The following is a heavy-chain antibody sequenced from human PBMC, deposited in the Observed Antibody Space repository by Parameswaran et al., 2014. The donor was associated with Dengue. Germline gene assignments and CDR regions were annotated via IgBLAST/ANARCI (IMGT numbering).Heavy chain of an antibody. CDR2: IYHSGST. Sequence: RWIRQPPGKGLEWIGYIYHSGSTYYNPSLKSRVTISVDRSKNQFSLKLSSVTAADTAVYYCASQYYDILTGYQAFDYWGQGTLVTVSS. D-gene: IGHD3-9*01. V-gene: IGHV4-30-2*01. J-gene: IGHJ4*02. CDR3: ASQYYDILTGYQAFDY.